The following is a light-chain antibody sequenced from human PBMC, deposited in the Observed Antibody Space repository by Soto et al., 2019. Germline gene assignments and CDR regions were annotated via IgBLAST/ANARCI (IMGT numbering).Light chain of an antibody. Sequence: QSALTQPASVSGSPGQSITISCTGTSSDVGGYNYVSWYQHRPGKAPKLMIYEVHNRPSGVSNRFSGSKSGNTASLTISGLQAEDEADYYCSSYTSSSLYVFGTGTKLTVL. CDR3: SSYTSSSLYV. CDR1: SSDVGGYNY. CDR2: EVH. J-gene: IGLJ1*01. V-gene: IGLV2-14*01.